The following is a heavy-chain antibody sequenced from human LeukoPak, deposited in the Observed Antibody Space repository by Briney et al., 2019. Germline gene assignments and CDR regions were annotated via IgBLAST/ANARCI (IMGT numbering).Heavy chain of an antibody. CDR3: TRDFDFSSAI. J-gene: IGHJ4*02. V-gene: IGHV3-74*01. D-gene: IGHD3-3*01. Sequence: GGSLRLSCAASGFTFSSYWMNWVRQAPGKGLVWVSRIASDGSSTTYADSVKGRFSISRDNAKNTLYLQMNSLRAEDTAVYYCTRDFDFSSAIWGRGTLVTVSS. CDR1: GFTFSSYW. CDR2: IASDGSST.